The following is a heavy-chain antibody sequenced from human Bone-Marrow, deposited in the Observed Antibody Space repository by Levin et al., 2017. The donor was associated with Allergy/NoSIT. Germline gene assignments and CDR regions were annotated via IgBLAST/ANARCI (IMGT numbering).Heavy chain of an antibody. Sequence: SQTLSLTCAVSGASISSSNWWNWVHQTPGGGLEWIGEIFHSGIANYNPSLKSRILISVDKSKNHFSLNLKSVTAADTALYYCTRRNSSWATFTFDIWGHGTMVTVS. J-gene: IGHJ3*02. V-gene: IGHV4-4*02. CDR2: IFHSGIA. CDR1: GASISSSNW. D-gene: IGHD1/OR15-1a*01. CDR3: TRRNSSWATFTFDI.